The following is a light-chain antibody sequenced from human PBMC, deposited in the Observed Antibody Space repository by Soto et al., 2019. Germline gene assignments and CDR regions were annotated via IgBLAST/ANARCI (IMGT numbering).Light chain of an antibody. J-gene: IGKJ1*01. CDR3: QQYNSYSQT. CDR2: KAS. CDR1: QSISSW. V-gene: IGKV1-5*03. Sequence: DFQMTQSPSTLSASVGDSVTITCRASQSISSWLAWYQQKPGKAPKLLIYKASSLESGVPSRFSGSGSGTEFTLTISSLQPDDFATYYCQQYNSYSQTFGQGTKVDIK.